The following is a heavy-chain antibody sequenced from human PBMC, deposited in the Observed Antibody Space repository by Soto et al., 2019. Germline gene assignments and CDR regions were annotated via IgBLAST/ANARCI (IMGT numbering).Heavy chain of an antibody. J-gene: IGHJ6*02. CDR2: ISSSGSTK. CDR1: GFTFSSYE. CDR3: ARVTRNFYYNGMDV. V-gene: IGHV3-48*03. Sequence: PGGSLRLSCEGSGFTFSSYEMNWVREAPGKGLEWVSYISSSGSTKNYADSVKGRFTISRDNVKNSLYLQMNSLRAEDTAVYYCARVTRNFYYNGMDVWGQGTTVTVYS.